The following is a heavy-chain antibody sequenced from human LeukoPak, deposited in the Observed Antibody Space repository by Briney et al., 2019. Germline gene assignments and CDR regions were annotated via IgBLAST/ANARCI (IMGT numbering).Heavy chain of an antibody. CDR1: GGSLSNYY. Sequence: PSETLSLTCTVSGGSLSNYYWSWIRQPPGKGLEWIGYIYYSGSTDYSPSLKSRVTISVDTSKNQFSLKLRSVTAADAAVYYCARHFFTGWYYFDFWGQGTLVTVSS. CDR3: ARHFFTGWYYFDF. D-gene: IGHD6-19*01. J-gene: IGHJ4*02. V-gene: IGHV4-59*08. CDR2: IYYSGST.